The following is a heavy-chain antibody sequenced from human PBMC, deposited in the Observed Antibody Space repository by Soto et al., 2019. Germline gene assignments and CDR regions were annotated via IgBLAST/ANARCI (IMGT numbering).Heavy chain of an antibody. D-gene: IGHD3-10*01. Sequence: EVQLLESGGGLVHPGGSLRLSCAPSGFTFSSYAMNWVRQAPGKGLEWVSTISGAGGETCYADSVKGRFTISRDNSKDTLYLQMNSLRAEDTAVYYCSKESHWDYYGSGSFPWDYWGPGTLVTVSS. CDR3: SKESHWDYYGSGSFPWDY. CDR1: GFTFSSYA. V-gene: IGHV3-23*01. J-gene: IGHJ4*02. CDR2: ISGAGGET.